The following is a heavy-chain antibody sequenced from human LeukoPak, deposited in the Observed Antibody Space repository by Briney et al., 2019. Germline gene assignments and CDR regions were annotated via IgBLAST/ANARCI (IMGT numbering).Heavy chain of an antibody. CDR3: ARDHCSSTSCRNVGHWFDP. CDR2: INPKSGGT. V-gene: IGHV1-2*02. D-gene: IGHD2-2*01. CDR1: GGTFSSYA. J-gene: IGHJ5*02. Sequence: ASVKVSCKASGGTFSSYAISWVRQAPGQGLEWMGWINPKSGGTNYAQKFQGRVTMTRDTSISTAYMELSRLRSDDTAVYYCARDHCSSTSCRNVGHWFDPWGQGTLVTVSS.